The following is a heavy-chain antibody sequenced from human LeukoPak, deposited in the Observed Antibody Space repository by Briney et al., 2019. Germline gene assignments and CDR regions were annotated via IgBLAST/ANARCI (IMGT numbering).Heavy chain of an antibody. Sequence: GRSLRLPCAAAGFTFGDFGMHWVRQAPGKGLEWVALIWKDGSDEFYADSVKGRFTISRDNSRNTLSLQKNSLRGEDTAVYYCAREEAFQLEASLDQWGQGTLVTVSS. CDR1: GFTFGDFG. D-gene: IGHD3-3*01. CDR2: IWKDGSDE. CDR3: AREEAFQLEASLDQ. V-gene: IGHV3-33*01. J-gene: IGHJ4*02.